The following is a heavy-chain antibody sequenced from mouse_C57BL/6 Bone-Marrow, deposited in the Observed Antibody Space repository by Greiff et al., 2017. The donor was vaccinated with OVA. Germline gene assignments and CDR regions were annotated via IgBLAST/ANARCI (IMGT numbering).Heavy chain of an antibody. V-gene: IGHV5-12*01. J-gene: IGHJ2*01. Sequence: EVQRVESGGGLVQPGGSLKLSCAASGFTFSDYYMYWVRQTPEKRLEWVAYISNGGGSTYYPDTVKGRFTISRDNAKNTLYLQMSRLKSEDTAMYYCTRSSYFYYWGQGTTLTVSS. CDR1: GFTFSDYY. CDR2: ISNGGGST. CDR3: TRSSYFYY.